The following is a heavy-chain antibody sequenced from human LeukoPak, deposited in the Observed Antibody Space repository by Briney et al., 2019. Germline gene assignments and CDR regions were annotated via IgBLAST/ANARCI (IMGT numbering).Heavy chain of an antibody. Sequence: GGSLRLSCATSGFTFDDYGMSWVRQAPGKGLEWVSLITWDGDSRYYADSVKGRFTISRDNSKNSLYLQMNSLRTEDTALYYCAKGLGPYESPGSNWGQGTLVTVSS. V-gene: IGHV3-43*01. CDR3: AKGLGPYESPGSN. D-gene: IGHD5-12*01. CDR1: GFTFDDYG. CDR2: ITWDGDSR. J-gene: IGHJ4*02.